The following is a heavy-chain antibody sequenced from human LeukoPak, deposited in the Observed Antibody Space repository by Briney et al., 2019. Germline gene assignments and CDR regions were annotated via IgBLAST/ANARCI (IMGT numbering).Heavy chain of an antibody. CDR1: GFIFSNYW. CDR3: ARYGSGSSYYYYMDV. J-gene: IGHJ6*03. D-gene: IGHD6-19*01. V-gene: IGHV3-7*01. CDR2: MKQDRREK. Sequence: GGSLRLSCVASGFIFSNYWMSWVRQVPGKGLEWVANMKQDRREKYLVDSVKGRFTIYRDNTKNSVYLQMNSLTDEDTAVYYCARYGSGSSYYYYMDVWGKGTTVTVSS.